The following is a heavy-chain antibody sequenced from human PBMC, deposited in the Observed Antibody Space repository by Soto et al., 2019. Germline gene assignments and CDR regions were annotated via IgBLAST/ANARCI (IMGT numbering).Heavy chain of an antibody. CDR1: GLTFSSYE. D-gene: IGHD2-15*01. V-gene: IGHV3-48*03. CDR2: ISSSGSTI. J-gene: IGHJ6*02. CDR3: ARDAGGTKFYYYGKDV. Sequence: PGGSLRLSCAASGLTFSSYEMNWVRQAPGKGLEWVSYISSSGSTIYYADSVKGRFTISRDNAKNSLYLQMNSLRAEDTAGYYCARDAGGTKFYYYGKDVWGQGTTVTVSS.